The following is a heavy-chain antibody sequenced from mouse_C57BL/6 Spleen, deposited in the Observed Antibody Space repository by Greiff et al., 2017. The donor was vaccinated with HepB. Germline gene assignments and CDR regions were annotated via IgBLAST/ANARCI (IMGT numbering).Heavy chain of an antibody. D-gene: IGHD2-4*01. CDR1: GYAFTNYL. J-gene: IGHJ3*01. CDR3: AEGDYDAGFAY. CDR2: INPGSGGT. Sequence: QVQLKQSGAELVRPGTSVKVSCKASGYAFTNYLIEWVKQRPGQGLEWIGVINPGSGGTNYNEKFKGKATLTADKSSSTAYMQLSSLTSEDSAVYFCAEGDYDAGFAYWGQGTLVTVSA. V-gene: IGHV1-54*01.